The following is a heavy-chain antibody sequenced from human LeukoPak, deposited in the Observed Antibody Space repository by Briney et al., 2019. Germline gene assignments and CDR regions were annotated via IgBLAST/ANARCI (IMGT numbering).Heavy chain of an antibody. CDR2: ISTYNGNT. D-gene: IGHD6-19*01. CDR1: GGTFSSYA. Sequence: ASVKVSCKASGGTFSSYAISWVRQAPGQGLEWMGWISTYNGNTNYAQKLQGRVTMTTDTSTSTAYMELRRLGSDDTAVYYCARMGGAVADYYYYYGMDVWGQGTTVTVSS. J-gene: IGHJ6*02. V-gene: IGHV1-18*01. CDR3: ARMGGAVADYYYYYGMDV.